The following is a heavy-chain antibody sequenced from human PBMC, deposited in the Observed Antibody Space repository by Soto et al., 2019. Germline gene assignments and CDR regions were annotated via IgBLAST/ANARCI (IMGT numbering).Heavy chain of an antibody. J-gene: IGHJ4*02. V-gene: IGHV1-69*13. Sequence: SVKVSCKASGGTFSSYAISWVRQAPGQGLEWMGGIIPIFGTANCAQKFQGRVTITADESTSTAYMELSSLRSEDTAVYYCARDITGRYGSGSYSDYWGQGTLVTVSS. CDR2: IIPIFGTA. CDR1: GGTFSSYA. D-gene: IGHD3-10*01. CDR3: ARDITGRYGSGSYSDY.